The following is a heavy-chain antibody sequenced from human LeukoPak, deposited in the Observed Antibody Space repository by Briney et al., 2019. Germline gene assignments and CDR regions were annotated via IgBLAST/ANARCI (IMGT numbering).Heavy chain of an antibody. CDR3: AKDGGEGIAAAENDY. Sequence: PGGSLRPSCAASGFTFSSYGMHWVRQAPGKGLEWVAVISYDGSNKYYADSVKGRFTISRDNSKNTLYLQMNSLRAEDTAVYYCAKDGGEGIAAAENDYWGQGTLVTVSS. J-gene: IGHJ4*02. D-gene: IGHD6-13*01. CDR2: ISYDGSNK. V-gene: IGHV3-30*18. CDR1: GFTFSSYG.